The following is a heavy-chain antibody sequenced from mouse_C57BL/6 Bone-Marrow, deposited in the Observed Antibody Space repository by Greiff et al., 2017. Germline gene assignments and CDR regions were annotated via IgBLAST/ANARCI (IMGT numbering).Heavy chain of an antibody. CDR1: GYTFTDHS. CDR2: IYPRAGST. CDR3: ARSDYYGNPWYFDV. J-gene: IGHJ1*03. Sequence: QVQLQQSDAELVKPGASVKISCKVSGYTFTDHSIPWMKQRPEQGLEWIGYIYPRAGSTKYNEKFKGKATLTADKSSSPAYMQLNSLTSEDSAVYFCARSDYYGNPWYFDVWGTGTTVTVSS. V-gene: IGHV1-78*01. D-gene: IGHD2-1*01.